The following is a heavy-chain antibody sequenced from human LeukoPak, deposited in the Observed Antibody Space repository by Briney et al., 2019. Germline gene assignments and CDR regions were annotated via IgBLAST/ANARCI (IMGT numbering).Heavy chain of an antibody. V-gene: IGHV3-23*01. CDR3: ARGDYLDY. J-gene: IGHJ4*02. CDR2: ISGSGGST. Sequence: PGGSLRLSCAASGFTFDDYAMSWVRQAPGKGLEWVSAISGSGGSTYYADSVKGRFAISRDNSKNTLYLQMNSLRAEDTAVYYCARGDYLDYWGQGTLVTVSS. CDR1: GFTFDDYA. D-gene: IGHD4-17*01.